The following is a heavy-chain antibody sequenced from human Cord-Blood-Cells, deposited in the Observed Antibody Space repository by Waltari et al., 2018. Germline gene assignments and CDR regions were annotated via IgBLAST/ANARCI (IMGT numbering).Heavy chain of an antibody. CDR1: GYSISSGYY. Sequence: QVQLQESGPGLVKPSETLSLTCAVSGYSISSGYYWGWPRQPPGKGLAWIGSIYHSGSTYYNPSLKSRVTISVDTSKNQFSLKLSSVTAADTAVYYCARGSGHSSGWYDDYWGQGTLVTVSS. D-gene: IGHD6-19*01. CDR2: IYHSGST. V-gene: IGHV4-38-2*01. CDR3: ARGSGHSSGWYDDY. J-gene: IGHJ4*02.